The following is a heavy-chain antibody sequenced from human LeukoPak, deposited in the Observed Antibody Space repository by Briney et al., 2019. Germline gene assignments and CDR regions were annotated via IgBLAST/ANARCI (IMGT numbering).Heavy chain of an antibody. D-gene: IGHD4-11*01. J-gene: IGHJ6*03. CDR2: IYHSGST. CDR1: GGSISSSNW. V-gene: IGHV4-4*02. Sequence: SETLSLTCAASGGSISSSNWWSWVRQPPGKGLEWIGYIYHSGSTYYNPSLKSRVTISVDRSKNQFSLKLSSVTSADTAVYYCAAVTRYYHYYMDVWGKGTTVTVSS. CDR3: AAVTRYYHYYMDV.